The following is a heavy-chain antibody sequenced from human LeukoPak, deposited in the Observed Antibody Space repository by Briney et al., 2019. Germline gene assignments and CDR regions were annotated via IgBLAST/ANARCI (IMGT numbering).Heavy chain of an antibody. CDR3: ARTYGDYLNDY. CDR2: VTSYNGDT. Sequence: ASVKVSCKASGYTFDHYGISWVRQAPGQGLEWMGWVTSYNGDTNYAQRFHGRVTMTTDTSTSTAYMELRSLRSDGTAVYYCARTYGDYLNDYWGQGTLVTVSS. CDR1: GYTFDHYG. J-gene: IGHJ4*02. D-gene: IGHD4-17*01. V-gene: IGHV1-18*01.